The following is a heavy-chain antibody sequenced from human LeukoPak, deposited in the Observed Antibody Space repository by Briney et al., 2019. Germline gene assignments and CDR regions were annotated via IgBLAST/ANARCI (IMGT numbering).Heavy chain of an antibody. D-gene: IGHD3-22*01. CDR3: AREFPYYSDSSGYYFDY. J-gene: IGHJ4*02. Sequence: SETLSLTCTVSGGSISDYYWSWVRQPPGKGLEWLGYIYTSGSTNYNPSLKSRVTISADTSKNQFSLKLSSVTAADTAVYYCAREFPYYSDSSGYYFDYWGQGTLVTVSS. CDR2: IYTSGST. V-gene: IGHV4-59*01. CDR1: GGSISDYY.